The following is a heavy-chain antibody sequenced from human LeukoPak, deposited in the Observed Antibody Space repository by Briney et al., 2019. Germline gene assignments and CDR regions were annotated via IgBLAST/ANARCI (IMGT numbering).Heavy chain of an antibody. CDR3: ARDGKQLVHHSWFGP. J-gene: IGHJ5*02. CDR1: GFTFSNYW. CDR2: IKEDGSEK. Sequence: GGSPRLSCAASGFTFSNYWMSWVRQAPGKGLEWVATIKEDGSEKYSVESVKGRFTISRDNAKNSLYLQMNSLRVEDTAVYYCARDGKQLVHHSWFGPWGQGTLVTVSS. V-gene: IGHV3-7*01. D-gene: IGHD6-13*01.